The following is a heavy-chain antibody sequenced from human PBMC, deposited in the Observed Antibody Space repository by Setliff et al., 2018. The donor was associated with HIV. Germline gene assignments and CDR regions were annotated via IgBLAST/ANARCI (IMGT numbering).Heavy chain of an antibody. Sequence: SETLSLTCSVSGGSISNFYWSWIRQPPGKGLEWIGYIYYSGSTHYNPSLKSRLTISVDTSKNQFSLKLSSVTAADTAVYYCARGVHDFWSGNPFDYWGQGTLVTVSS. CDR3: ARGVHDFWSGNPFDY. D-gene: IGHD3-3*01. CDR1: GGSISNFY. J-gene: IGHJ4*02. V-gene: IGHV4-59*12. CDR2: IYYSGST.